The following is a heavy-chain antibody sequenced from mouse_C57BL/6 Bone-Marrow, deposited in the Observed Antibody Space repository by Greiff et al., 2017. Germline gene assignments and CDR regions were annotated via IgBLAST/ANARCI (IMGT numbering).Heavy chain of an antibody. Sequence: EVQLVESGGGLVQPGGSLSLSCAASGFTFTDYYMSWVRQPPGKALEWLGFIRNKANGYTTEYSASVKGRLTISSNNSQRILYLQMNALRAEDSATYFCASDYYGSSHFDYWGQGTTLTVSS. CDR3: ASDYYGSSHFDY. D-gene: IGHD1-1*01. J-gene: IGHJ2*01. CDR1: GFTFTDYY. V-gene: IGHV7-3*01. CDR2: IRNKANGYTT.